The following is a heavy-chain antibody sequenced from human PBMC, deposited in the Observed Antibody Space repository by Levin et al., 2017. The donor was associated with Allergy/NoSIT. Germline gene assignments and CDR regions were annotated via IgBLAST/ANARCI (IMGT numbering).Heavy chain of an antibody. Sequence: TSETLSLTCTVSGISINSDSWSWLRQSPGKGLEWIGSVYYTGRTNYDPSLKSRVTISIDASKTQFSLRLSSVTAADTALYYCAREPTGWFDPWGQGTLVTVSS. V-gene: IGHV4-59*01. J-gene: IGHJ5*02. CDR3: AREPTGWFDP. CDR1: GISINSDS. CDR2: VYYTGRT.